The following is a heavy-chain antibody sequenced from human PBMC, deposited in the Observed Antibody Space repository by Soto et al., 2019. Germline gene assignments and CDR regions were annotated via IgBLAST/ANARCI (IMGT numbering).Heavy chain of an antibody. CDR2: INPNSGGT. CDR1: GYTFTGYY. CDR3: ARAGYSGYDGFDY. Sequence: ASVKVSCKASGYTFTGYYMHWVRQAPGQGLEWMGWINPNSGGTNYAQKFQGWVTMTRDTSISTTYMELSRLRSDDTAVYYCARAGYSGYDGFDYRGQRTLVTVSS. V-gene: IGHV1-2*04. D-gene: IGHD5-12*01. J-gene: IGHJ4*02.